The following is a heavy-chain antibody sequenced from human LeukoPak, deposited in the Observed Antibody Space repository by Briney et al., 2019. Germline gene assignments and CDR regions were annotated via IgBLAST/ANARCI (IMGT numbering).Heavy chain of an antibody. V-gene: IGHV1-3*01. CDR1: GYTFTSYA. CDR2: INAGNGNT. CDR3: ASSKGLATMASYYFDY. Sequence: ASVKVSCKASGYTFTSYAMHWVRQAPGQRLEWMGWINAGNGNTKYSQKFQGRVTITRDTSASTAYMELSSLRSEDTAVYYCASSKGLATMASYYFDYWGQGTLVTVSS. J-gene: IGHJ4*02. D-gene: IGHD3-10*01.